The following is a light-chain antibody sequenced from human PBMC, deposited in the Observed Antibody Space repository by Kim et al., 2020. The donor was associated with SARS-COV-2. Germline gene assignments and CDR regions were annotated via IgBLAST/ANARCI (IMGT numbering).Light chain of an antibody. J-gene: IGLJ3*02. V-gene: IGLV3-19*01. CDR1: SLRRFY. Sequence: ALGQTVTITCKGDSLRRFYASLYQLKPRQAPVLVIFGQNHRPSGIPDRFSCSNSGNQASFTITGAQAEDEADYYCNSRDTSDNQWVFGGGTKVTVL. CDR2: GQN. CDR3: NSRDTSDNQWV.